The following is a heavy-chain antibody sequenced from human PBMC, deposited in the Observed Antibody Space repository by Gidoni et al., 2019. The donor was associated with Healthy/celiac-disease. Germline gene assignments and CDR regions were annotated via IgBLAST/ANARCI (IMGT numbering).Heavy chain of an antibody. V-gene: IGHV5-51*01. CDR2: IYPGDSDT. CDR1: GYSFTSYW. Sequence: EVQLVQSGAEVKKPGESLKISCKGSGYSFTSYWIGWVRQMPGKGLEWMGIIYPGDSDTRYSPSFQGQVTISADKSISTAYLQWSSLKASDTAMYYCARLPPPHYYDSSGLDYWGQGTLVTVSS. D-gene: IGHD3-22*01. CDR3: ARLPPPHYYDSSGLDY. J-gene: IGHJ4*02.